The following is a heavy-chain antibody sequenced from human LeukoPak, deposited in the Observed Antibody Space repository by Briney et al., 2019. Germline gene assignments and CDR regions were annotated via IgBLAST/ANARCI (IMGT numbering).Heavy chain of an antibody. J-gene: IGHJ5*02. D-gene: IGHD1-1*01. CDR2: IYTSGST. V-gene: IGHV4-4*07. CDR1: GGSISSYY. Sequence: SETLSLTCTVSGGSISSYYWSWIRQPAGKGLEWIGRIYTSGSTNYNPSLKSRVTMSVDTSKNQFSLKLSSVTAADTAVYYCAREYNEYPENWFDPWGLGTLVTVSS. CDR3: AREYNEYPENWFDP.